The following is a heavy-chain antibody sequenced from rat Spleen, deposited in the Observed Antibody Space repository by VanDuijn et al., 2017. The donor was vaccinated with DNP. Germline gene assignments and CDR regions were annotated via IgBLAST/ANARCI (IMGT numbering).Heavy chain of an antibody. V-gene: IGHV5S13*01. Sequence: EVQLVESGGGXXXPGXXLKLSCXXXGFXXXYXXXAWXXQAPVKCLELFASXXXGGDNTYFRDSVRGRFTISRDNAKNTQYLHMDSLRSDDTATYYCATHPLSGARWFAYWGQGTLVTVSS. D-gene: IGHD3-1*01. J-gene: IGHJ3*01. CDR3: ATHPLSGARWFAY. CDR2: XXXGGDNT. CDR1: GFXXXYXX.